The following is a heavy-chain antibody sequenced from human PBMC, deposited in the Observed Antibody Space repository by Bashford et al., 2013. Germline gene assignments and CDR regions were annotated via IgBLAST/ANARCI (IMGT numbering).Heavy chain of an antibody. Sequence: VRQAPGMGLEWVGRLKSFGSGWTADYAAPVKGRFTISRDDSKNTLYLQIDSLKTEDTAIYYCTWITKMVGGFDYWGQGTPVTVSS. CDR2: LKSFGSGWTA. D-gene: IGHD3-22*01. CDR3: TWITKMVGGFDY. V-gene: IGHV3-15*01. J-gene: IGHJ4*02.